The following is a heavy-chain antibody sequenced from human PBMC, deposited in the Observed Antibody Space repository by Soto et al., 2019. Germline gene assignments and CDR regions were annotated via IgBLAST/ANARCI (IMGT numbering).Heavy chain of an antibody. CDR3: ARAPGAAARPPFDY. CDR1: RFIFNSYS. CDR2: ISSSSSYI. J-gene: IGHJ4*02. V-gene: IGHV3-21*01. Sequence: GGSLSLSCAASRFIFNSYSMNWVRQAPGKGLEWVSSISSSSSYIYYANSVKGRFTISRDNAKNSLYLQMNSLRAEDTAVYYCARAPGAAARPPFDYWGRGTLVTVSS. D-gene: IGHD6-13*01.